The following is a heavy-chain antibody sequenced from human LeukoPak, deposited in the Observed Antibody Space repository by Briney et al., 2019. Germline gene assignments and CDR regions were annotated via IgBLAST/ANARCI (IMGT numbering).Heavy chain of an antibody. V-gene: IGHV3-23*01. J-gene: IGHJ4*02. Sequence: GGSLRLSCAASGFTFSSYAITWVRQAPGKGLEWVSGISASGGSTNYADSVKGRFTISRDNSKNTVHLQMNSLRAGDTAEYYCAGDLGSGYYLWGQGTLVTVSS. CDR1: GFTFSSYA. CDR3: AGDLGSGYYL. D-gene: IGHD3-22*01. CDR2: ISASGGST.